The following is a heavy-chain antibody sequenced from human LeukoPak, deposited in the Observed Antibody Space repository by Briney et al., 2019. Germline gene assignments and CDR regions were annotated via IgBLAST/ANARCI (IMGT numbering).Heavy chain of an antibody. D-gene: IGHD3-3*01. V-gene: IGHV3-21*01. Sequence: GGSLRLSCAASGFTFSSYSMNWVRQAPGKGLEWVSSISSSSSYIYYADSVKGRFTISRDNAKYSLYLQMNSLRAEDTAVYYCARDVYPRITIFGVAKRYYYGMDVWGQGSTVTVSS. CDR3: ARDVYPRITIFGVAKRYYYGMDV. CDR1: GFTFSSYS. CDR2: ISSSSSYI. J-gene: IGHJ6*02.